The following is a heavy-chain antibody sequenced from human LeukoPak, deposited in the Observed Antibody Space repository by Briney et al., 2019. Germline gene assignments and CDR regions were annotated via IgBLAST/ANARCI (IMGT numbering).Heavy chain of an antibody. J-gene: IGHJ6*03. CDR1: GFTFSNYA. D-gene: IGHD6-19*01. CDR3: AKGGYSSGWVLNYYYMDV. Sequence: GGSLRLSCAASGFTFSNYAMSWVRQAPGKGLEWVSVISGSDDSTYYADSVKGRFTISRDNSKNTLYLQMNSLRAEDTAVYYCAKGGYSSGWVLNYYYMDVWGKGTTVTISS. V-gene: IGHV3-23*01. CDR2: ISGSDDST.